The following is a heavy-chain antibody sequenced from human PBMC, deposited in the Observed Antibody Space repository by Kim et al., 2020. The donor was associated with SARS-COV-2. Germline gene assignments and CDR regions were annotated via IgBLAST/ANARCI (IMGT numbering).Heavy chain of an antibody. D-gene: IGHD6-13*01. J-gene: IGHJ4*02. CDR2: INPNSGGT. CDR3: ARVFIGSSWYGGDYFDY. Sequence: ASVKVSCKASGYTFTGYYMHWVRQAPGQGLEWMGWINPNSGGTNYAQKFQGRVTMTRDTSISTAYMELSRLRSDDTAVYYCARVFIGSSWYGGDYFDYWGQGTLVTVSS. V-gene: IGHV1-2*02. CDR1: GYTFTGYY.